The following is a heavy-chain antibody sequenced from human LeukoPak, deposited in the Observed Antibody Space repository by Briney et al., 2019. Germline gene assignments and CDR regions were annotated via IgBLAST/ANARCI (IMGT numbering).Heavy chain of an antibody. CDR1: GFTFSEFE. CDR3: TRGLVV. D-gene: IGHD2-2*01. V-gene: IGHV3-48*03. Sequence: GGSLRLSCAASGFTFSEFEMNWVRQAPGKGLEWVSDISSGGTTIFYADSVKGRSTISRDNAKNSLYLQMNSLRDEDTAIYYCTRGLVVWGQGALVTVSS. J-gene: IGHJ4*02. CDR2: ISSGGTTI.